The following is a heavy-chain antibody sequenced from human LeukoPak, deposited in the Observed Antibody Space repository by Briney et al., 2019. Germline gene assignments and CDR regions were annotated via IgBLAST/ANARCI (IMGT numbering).Heavy chain of an antibody. D-gene: IGHD5-12*01. Sequence: GGSLRLSCAASGFTLSSYAMSWVRQAPGKGLEWVSAISGSGGSTYYADSVKGRFTISRDNSKNTLYLQMNSLRAEDTAVYYCANGGYSGYDFDYWGQGTLVTVSS. V-gene: IGHV3-23*01. CDR3: ANGGYSGYDFDY. J-gene: IGHJ4*02. CDR2: ISGSGGST. CDR1: GFTLSSYA.